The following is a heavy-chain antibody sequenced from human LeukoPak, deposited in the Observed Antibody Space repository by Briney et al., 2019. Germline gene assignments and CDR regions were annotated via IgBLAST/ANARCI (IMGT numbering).Heavy chain of an antibody. Sequence: PSETLSLTCSVSGGSISSSSYYWGWIRQPPGKGLEWIGSIYYSGSTYYNPSLKSRVTISVDTSKNHFSLKLSSATAADTAVYYCARGYSGYEYYFDYWGQGTLVTVSS. CDR2: IYYSGST. CDR3: ARGYSGYEYYFDY. V-gene: IGHV4-39*07. D-gene: IGHD5-12*01. CDR1: GGSISSSSYY. J-gene: IGHJ4*02.